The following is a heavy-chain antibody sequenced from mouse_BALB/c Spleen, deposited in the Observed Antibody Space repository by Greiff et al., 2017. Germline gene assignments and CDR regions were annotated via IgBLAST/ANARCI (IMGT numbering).Heavy chain of an antibody. V-gene: IGHV2-2*02. Sequence: VKLQESGPGLVQPSQSLSITCTVSGFSLTSYGVHWVRQSPGKGLEWLGVIWSGGSTDYNAAFISRLSISKDNSKSQVFFKMNSLQANDTAIYYCALYDGYAFAYWGQGTLVTVSA. CDR2: IWSGGST. CDR1: GFSLTSYG. CDR3: ALYDGYAFAY. D-gene: IGHD2-3*01. J-gene: IGHJ3*01.